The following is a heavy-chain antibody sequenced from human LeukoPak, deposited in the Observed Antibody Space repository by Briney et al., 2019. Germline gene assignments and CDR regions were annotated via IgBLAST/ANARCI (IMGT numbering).Heavy chain of an antibody. V-gene: IGHV5-51*01. CDR1: GYSFTSYW. D-gene: IGHD2-2*01. CDR3: ARRYCSSTSCNPYFFDY. CDR2: ISPGDSDA. Sequence: GEALKISSKGSGYSFTSYWIGWVRPMPGKGLEWMGIISPGDSDARYSPSFQGQVTISADKSISTAYLRWSSLKASDTAMYYCARRYCSSTSCNPYFFDYWGQGTLVTVSS. J-gene: IGHJ4*02.